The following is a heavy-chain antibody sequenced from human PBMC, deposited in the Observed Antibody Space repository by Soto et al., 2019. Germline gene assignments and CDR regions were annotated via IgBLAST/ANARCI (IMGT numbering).Heavy chain of an antibody. Sequence: EVQLLESGGGLVQPGGSLRLSCVGSGFFFSSYTMTWVRQVPGKGLEWVSSFSATSENTYYADSVRGRFTISRDNSKNTIFLLMNSLTAVDTAMYYRAKARDQQWVRLPFDYWGQGILVILSS. J-gene: IGHJ4*02. CDR2: FSATSENT. CDR3: AKARDQQWVRLPFDY. V-gene: IGHV3-23*01. CDR1: GFFFSSYT. D-gene: IGHD6-19*01.